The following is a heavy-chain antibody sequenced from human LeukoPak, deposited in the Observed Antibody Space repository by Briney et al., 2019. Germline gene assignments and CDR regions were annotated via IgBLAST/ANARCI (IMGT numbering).Heavy chain of an antibody. J-gene: IGHJ4*02. CDR2: ISVYNGNA. CDR3: ARSGPQDWALDH. CDR1: GYTFSNFV. D-gene: IGHD2-21*01. V-gene: IGHV1-18*01. Sequence: ASVKVSCRASGYTFSNFVITWVRQAPGQGLEWMGWISVYNGNAIYAQNLQGRATMTTDTSTSTAYLELSSLKSDDTAIYYCARSGPQDWALDHWGRGTLVTVSS.